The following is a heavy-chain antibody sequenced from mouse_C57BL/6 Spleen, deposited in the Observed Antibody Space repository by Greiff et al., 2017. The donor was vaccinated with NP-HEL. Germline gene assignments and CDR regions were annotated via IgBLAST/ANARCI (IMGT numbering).Heavy chain of an antibody. Sequence: QVQLQQPGAELVNPGASVNLSCKASGYTLTSYWMHWVKQRPGQGLEWIGEINPSNGRTNYNEKFKSKATLTVDKSSSTAYMQLSSPTSEDTAVYNCARMARKWGQGTTLTVSS. CDR3: ARMARK. V-gene: IGHV1S81*02. J-gene: IGHJ2*01. CDR2: INPSNGRT. CDR1: GYTLTSYW.